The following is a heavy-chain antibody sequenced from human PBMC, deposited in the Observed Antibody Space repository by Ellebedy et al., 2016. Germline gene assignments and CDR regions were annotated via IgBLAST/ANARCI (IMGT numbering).Heavy chain of an antibody. V-gene: IGHV3-7*01. Sequence: GGSLRLSCAASGFRLSNTWMSWVRQAPGKGLEWVANIKPDGTEKYYLDSVKGRFTISRDNVKNSLYLQMNSLRAEDTAIYYCAGELWSYFYYMDIWGRGTTVTVSS. J-gene: IGHJ6*03. CDR1: GFRLSNTW. CDR3: AGELWSYFYYMDI. D-gene: IGHD5-18*01. CDR2: IKPDGTEK.